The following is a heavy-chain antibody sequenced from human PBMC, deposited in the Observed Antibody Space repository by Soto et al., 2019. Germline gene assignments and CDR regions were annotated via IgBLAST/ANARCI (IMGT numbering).Heavy chain of an antibody. CDR2: ISGSGGST. J-gene: IGHJ6*03. V-gene: IGHV3-23*01. CDR3: AKALYIAARPQVVYYYYMDV. D-gene: IGHD6-6*01. CDR1: GFTFSSYA. Sequence: GGSLRLSCAASGFTFSSYAMSWVRQAPGKGLEWVSAISGSGGSTYYADSVKGRFTISRDNSKNTLYLQMNSLRAEDTGVYYCAKALYIAARPQVVYYYYMDVWGKGTTVTVSS.